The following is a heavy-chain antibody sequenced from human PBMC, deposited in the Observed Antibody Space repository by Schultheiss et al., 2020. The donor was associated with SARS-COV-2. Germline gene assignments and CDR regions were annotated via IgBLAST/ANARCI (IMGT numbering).Heavy chain of an antibody. V-gene: IGHV3-21*01. CDR3: AKDLYGPEDY. D-gene: IGHD4-17*01. Sequence: GGSLRLSCAASGFTFSSYSMNWVRQAPGKGLEWVSSISSSSSYIYYADSVKGRFAISRDYARNTLYLQMNNLRVEDTAVYYCAKDLYGPEDYWGQGTLVTVSS. J-gene: IGHJ4*02. CDR1: GFTFSSYS. CDR2: ISSSSSYI.